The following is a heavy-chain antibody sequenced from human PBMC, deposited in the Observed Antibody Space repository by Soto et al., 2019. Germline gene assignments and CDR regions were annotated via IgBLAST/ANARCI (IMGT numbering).Heavy chain of an antibody. J-gene: IGHJ4*02. CDR3: ARGGSGTYKLDN. CDR2: VNFDGTTT. Sequence: EVQLVESGGGLLQPGGSLRLSCEASGFTFSSHWMHWVRQTPGKGLVWVSRVNFDGTTTNYADSVKVRLTISRDNAKNTVYLQMNSLRAEDTAVYYCARGGSGTYKLDNWGQGTLVTVSA. V-gene: IGHV3-74*01. D-gene: IGHD3-10*01. CDR1: GFTFSSHW.